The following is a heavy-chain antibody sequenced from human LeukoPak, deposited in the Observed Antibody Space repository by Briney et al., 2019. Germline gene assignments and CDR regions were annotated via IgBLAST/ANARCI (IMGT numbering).Heavy chain of an antibody. V-gene: IGHV1-46*01. Sequence: ASVTVSCTASGYTFTSYYMHWVRQAPGQGLEWMGIINPSGGSTSYAQKFQGRVTMTRDTSTSTVYMELSSLRSEDTAVYYCATPRAYSSGWYAPDYWGQGTLVTVSS. J-gene: IGHJ4*02. CDR1: GYTFTSYY. D-gene: IGHD6-19*01. CDR3: ATPRAYSSGWYAPDY. CDR2: INPSGGST.